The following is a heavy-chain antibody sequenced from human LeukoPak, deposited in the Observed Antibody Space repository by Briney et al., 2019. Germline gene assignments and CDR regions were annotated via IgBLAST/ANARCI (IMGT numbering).Heavy chain of an antibody. J-gene: IGHJ6*02. Sequence: SGTLSLTCAVSGGSISSSNWWSWVRQPPGKGLEWIGEIYHSGSTNYNPSLKSRVTISVDTSKNQFSLKLSSVTAADTAVYYCARREYCGGDCYLLDVWGQGTTVTVSS. V-gene: IGHV4-4*02. D-gene: IGHD2-21*02. CDR2: IYHSGST. CDR1: GGSISSSNW. CDR3: ARREYCGGDCYLLDV.